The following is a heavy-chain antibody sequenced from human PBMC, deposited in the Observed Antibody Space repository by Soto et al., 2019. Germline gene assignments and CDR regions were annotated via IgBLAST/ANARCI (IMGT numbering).Heavy chain of an antibody. CDR2: INPSGGST. J-gene: IGHJ6*03. CDR1: GYTFTSYY. D-gene: IGHD3-10*01. Sequence: GASVKVSCKASGYTFTSYYMHWVRQAPGQGLEWMGIINPSGGSTSYAQKFQGRVTMTRDTSTSTVYMELSSLRSEDTAVYYCSTTPRIRGNYYYMDVWGKGTTVTVSS. V-gene: IGHV1-46*01. CDR3: STTPRIRGNYYYMDV.